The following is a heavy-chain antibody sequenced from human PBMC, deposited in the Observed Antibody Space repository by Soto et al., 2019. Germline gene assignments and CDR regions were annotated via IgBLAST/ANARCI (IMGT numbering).Heavy chain of an antibody. D-gene: IGHD2-15*01. Sequence: SETLSLTCAVYGGSFSGYYWSWIRQPPGKGLEWIGEINHSGSTNYNPSLKSRVTISVDTSKNQFSLKLSSVTAADTAVYHCARRVLGYCSGGSCQHNWFDPWGQGTLVTVSS. V-gene: IGHV4-34*01. CDR3: ARRVLGYCSGGSCQHNWFDP. CDR1: GGSFSGYY. CDR2: INHSGST. J-gene: IGHJ5*02.